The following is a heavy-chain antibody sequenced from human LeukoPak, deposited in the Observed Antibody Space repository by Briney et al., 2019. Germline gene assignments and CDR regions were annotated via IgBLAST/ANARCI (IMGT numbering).Heavy chain of an antibody. CDR3: ARDWLLDY. CDR1: GFTFSKSW. Sequence: GGSLRLSCAASGFTFSKSWMSWLRQTPEKGLEWVANIKEDGSAKYYVDSVKGRFTISRDNAKNSLYLQMNSLRAEDTAVYYCARDWLLDYWGQGTLVTVSS. J-gene: IGHJ4*02. CDR2: IKEDGSAK. V-gene: IGHV3-7*01. D-gene: IGHD3-9*01.